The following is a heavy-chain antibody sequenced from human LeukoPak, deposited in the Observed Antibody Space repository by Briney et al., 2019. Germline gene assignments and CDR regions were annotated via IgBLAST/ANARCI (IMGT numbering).Heavy chain of an antibody. J-gene: IGHJ4*02. CDR1: GFTFDDYA. CDR2: INSDGSST. Sequence: PGGSLRLSCAASGFTFDDYAMHWVRQAPGKGLVWVSRINSDGSSTSYADSVKGRFTISRDNAKNTLYLQMNSLRAEDTAVYYCARESVGATGPPFGYWGQGTLVTVSS. CDR3: ARESVGATGPPFGY. D-gene: IGHD1-26*01. V-gene: IGHV3-74*01.